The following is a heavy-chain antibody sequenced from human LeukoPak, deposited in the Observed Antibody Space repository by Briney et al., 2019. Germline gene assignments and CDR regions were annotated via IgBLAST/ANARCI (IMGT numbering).Heavy chain of an antibody. CDR2: IIPILGIA. J-gene: IGHJ6*02. CDR1: GGTFSSSA. CDR3: ARDSRSPITMVRGSGGMDV. D-gene: IGHD3-10*01. V-gene: IGHV1-69*04. Sequence: GASVKVSCKASGGTFSSSAISWVRQAPGQGLKWMGRIIPILGIANYAQKFQGRVTITADKSTSTAYMELSSLRSEDTAVYYCARDSRSPITMVRGSGGMDVWGQGTTVTVSS.